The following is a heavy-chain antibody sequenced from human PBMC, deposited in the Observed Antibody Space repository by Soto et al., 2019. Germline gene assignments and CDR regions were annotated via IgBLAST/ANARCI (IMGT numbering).Heavy chain of an antibody. CDR2: FDPEDGEI. CDR1: GYTLTELA. J-gene: IGHJ4*02. V-gene: IGHV1-24*01. D-gene: IGHD3-22*01. Sequence: GASLKGSCKVSGYTLTELAIHWVRQAPGKGLEWMGGFDPEDGEIIYAEKFQGRVTMTEDTSTDTAYMELSSLRSQDTAVYFCVHVRGIVKPTTTFDSWGQGTLVTVSS. CDR3: VHVRGIVKPTTTFDS.